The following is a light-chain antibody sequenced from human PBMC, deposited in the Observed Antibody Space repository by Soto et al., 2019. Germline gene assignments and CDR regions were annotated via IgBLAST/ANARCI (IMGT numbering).Light chain of an antibody. Sequence: QSVLTQPPSVSGAPGQRVTISCTGSGSNIGAGYDVHWYQQLPGTAPKLLIFANINRPSGVPDRFSGSKSGTSASLAITGLRADDEADYYCQSYDSSPSGYVFGTGTKVTVL. CDR3: QSYDSSPSGYV. CDR2: ANI. V-gene: IGLV1-40*01. CDR1: GSNIGAGYD. J-gene: IGLJ1*01.